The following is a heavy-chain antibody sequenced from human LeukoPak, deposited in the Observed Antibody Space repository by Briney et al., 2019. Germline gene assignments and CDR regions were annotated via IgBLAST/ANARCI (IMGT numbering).Heavy chain of an antibody. Sequence: GGSLRLSCAASGFTISSYWMHWVRQAPGKGLVWVSRINRDGSTTSYADSVKGRFTISKDNAKNTLYLQMNSLRAEDTAVYYCASRDQSCSGGVCYPIDYWGQGTLVTVSS. CDR2: INRDGSTT. J-gene: IGHJ4*02. CDR3: ASRDQSCSGGVCYPIDY. V-gene: IGHV3-74*01. CDR1: GFTISSYW. D-gene: IGHD2-15*01.